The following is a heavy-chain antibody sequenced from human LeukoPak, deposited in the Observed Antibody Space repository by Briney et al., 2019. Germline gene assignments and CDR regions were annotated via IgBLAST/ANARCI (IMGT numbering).Heavy chain of an antibody. CDR2: INHSGST. J-gene: IGHJ4*02. D-gene: IGHD5-18*01. Sequence: SETLSLTCAVYGGSFSGYYWSRIRQPPGKGLEWIGEINHSGSTNYNPSLKSRVTISVDTSKNQFSLKLSSVTAADTAVYYCARREQLWLRRYFDYWGRGTLVTVSS. CDR1: GGSFSGYY. V-gene: IGHV4-34*01. CDR3: ARREQLWLRRYFDY.